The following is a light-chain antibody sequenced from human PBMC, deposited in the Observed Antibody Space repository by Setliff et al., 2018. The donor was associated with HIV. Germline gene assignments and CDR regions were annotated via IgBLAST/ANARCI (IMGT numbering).Light chain of an antibody. V-gene: IGLV2-14*01. J-gene: IGLJ1*01. CDR1: ISNIGGYNF. CDR2: EVN. Sequence: QSALAQPASVSGSPGQSITISCTGSISNIGGYNFVSWYRQYPGEVPKLMIFEVNNRPSGVSNRFSGSKSGNTASLTISGLQPEDEADHYCSSYTNYNLAIFGPGTKVTVL. CDR3: SSYTNYNLAI.